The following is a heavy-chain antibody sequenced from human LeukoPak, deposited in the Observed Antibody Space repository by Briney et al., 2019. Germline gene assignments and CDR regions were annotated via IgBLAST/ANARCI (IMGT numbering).Heavy chain of an antibody. CDR3: ARDRRRELFHAFGN. CDR2: VHYSESA. D-gene: IGHD1-26*01. V-gene: IGHV4-59*01. CDR1: GGSIRTSF. J-gene: IGHJ3*02. Sequence: SETLSLTCTVSGGSIRTSFWSWIRQPPGKGLEWIAYVHYSESANYNPSLKRRVTISLGAPKNQFSPKLQSVTAADAAIFFFARDRRRELFHAFGNWGQGTTVTVS.